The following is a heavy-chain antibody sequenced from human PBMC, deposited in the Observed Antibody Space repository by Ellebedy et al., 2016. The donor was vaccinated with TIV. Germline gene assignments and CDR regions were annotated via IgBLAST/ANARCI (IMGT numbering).Heavy chain of an antibody. Sequence: SETLSLXCTVSGASISAYYWSWIRQPPGKGLEWIGYVHDNENANYNPSLKSRVTMSVDTSKNQFSLKLSSVTAADTAVYFCARGTLGYCSNGVCRPGRDYFQDWGQGTLVTVSS. CDR3: ARGTLGYCSNGVCRPGRDYFQD. J-gene: IGHJ1*01. CDR2: VHDNENA. CDR1: GASISAYY. V-gene: IGHV4-59*13. D-gene: IGHD2-8*01.